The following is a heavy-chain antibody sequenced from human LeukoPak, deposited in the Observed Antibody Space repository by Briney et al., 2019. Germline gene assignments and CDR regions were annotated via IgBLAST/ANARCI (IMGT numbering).Heavy chain of an antibody. V-gene: IGHV4-38-2*02. Sequence: SQSLSLTCTVSGYSISSGYDWGWIRQPPGKGLEGIGRIYRSGNTFYTPSPKSRDNIQGDTPKHQFSLKQSSVTGADTAVYYCARVKNSAWGVDYGRQET. CDR3: ARVKNSAWGVDY. D-gene: IGHD3-16*01. J-gene: IGHJ4*02. CDR2: IYRSGNT. CDR1: GYSISSGYD.